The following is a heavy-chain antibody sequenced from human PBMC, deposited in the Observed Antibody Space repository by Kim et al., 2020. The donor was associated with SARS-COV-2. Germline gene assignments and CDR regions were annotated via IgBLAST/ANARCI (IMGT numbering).Heavy chain of an antibody. V-gene: IGHV3-33*06. Sequence: GGSLRLSCAASGFTFSSYGMHWVRQAPGKGLEWVAVIWYDGSNKYYADSVKGRFTISRDNSKNTLYLQMNSLRAEDTAVYYCAKDRSALYVWGIYSGMDVWGQGTTVTVSS. D-gene: IGHD3-16*01. CDR3: AKDRSALYVWGIYSGMDV. J-gene: IGHJ6*02. CDR2: IWYDGSNK. CDR1: GFTFSSYG.